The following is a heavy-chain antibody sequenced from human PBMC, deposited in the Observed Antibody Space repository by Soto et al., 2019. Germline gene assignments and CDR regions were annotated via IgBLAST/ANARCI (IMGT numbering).Heavy chain of an antibody. Sequence: ASVKVSCKASGYTFTAYSMHWLRQAPGQGLEWVGWFNPNSGDTIYAQKFQGRVTLTRDTSIGTAYMELYSLTSDDTAVYYCAREASAVISLDYWGQGTLVTVS. J-gene: IGHJ4*02. D-gene: IGHD6-19*01. CDR1: GYTFTAYS. CDR3: AREASAVISLDY. V-gene: IGHV1-2*02. CDR2: FNPNSGDT.